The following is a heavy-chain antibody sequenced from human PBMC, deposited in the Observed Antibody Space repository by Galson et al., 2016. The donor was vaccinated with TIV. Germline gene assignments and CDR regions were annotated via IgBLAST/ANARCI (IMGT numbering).Heavy chain of an antibody. CDR1: GFTFVGYY. V-gene: IGHV1-2*02. CDR2: INPSGGA. J-gene: IGHJ4*02. CDR3: AGGRGSHWGYH. D-gene: IGHD3-16*01. Sequence: SVKVSCKASGFTFVGYYLYWVRQAPGQGLEWMGWINPSGGAIYAQKFQDRVIMTRDTSITTAYMEMRSLRFDDTAVYYCAGGRGSHWGYHWGQGTLVTVSS.